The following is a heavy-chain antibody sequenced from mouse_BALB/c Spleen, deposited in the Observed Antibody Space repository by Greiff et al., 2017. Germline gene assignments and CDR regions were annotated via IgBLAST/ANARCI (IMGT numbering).Heavy chain of an antibody. J-gene: IGHJ3*01. CDR2: ISSGGST. V-gene: IGHV5-6-5*01. D-gene: IGHD2-10*02. CDR1: GFTFSSYA. CDR3: ARGYGNFPWFAY. Sequence: VESGGGLVKPGGSLKLSCAASGFTFSSYAMSWVRQTPEKRLEWVASISSGGSTYYPDSVKGRFTISRDNARNILYLQMSSLRSEDTAMYYCARGYGNFPWFAYWGQGTLVTVSA.